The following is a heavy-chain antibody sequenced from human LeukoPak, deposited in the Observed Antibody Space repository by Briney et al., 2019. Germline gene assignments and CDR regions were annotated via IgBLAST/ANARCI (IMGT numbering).Heavy chain of an antibody. Sequence: HPGGSLRLSCVASGFISSSYWMTWVRLAPGKGLEWVANINQDGSEKYYVDSVKGRFTISRDNAKNSLYLQMNSLRAEDTAVYYCASGGHVDYCGQGTLVTVSS. V-gene: IGHV3-7*01. CDR3: ASGGHVDY. D-gene: IGHD3-16*01. CDR2: INQDGSEK. CDR1: GFISSSYW. J-gene: IGHJ4*02.